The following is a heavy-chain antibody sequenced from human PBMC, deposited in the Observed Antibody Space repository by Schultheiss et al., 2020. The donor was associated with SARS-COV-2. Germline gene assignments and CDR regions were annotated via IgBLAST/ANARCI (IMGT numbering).Heavy chain of an antibody. CDR1: GGSISSYY. V-gene: IGHV4-59*08. Sequence: SETLSLTCTVSGGSISSYYWSWIRQPAGKGLEWIGYINYIGSTNYNPSLKSRVTLSVDTSRNQFSLKLSSVTAADTAVYYCARHTRDIAAAASFDYWGQGTLVTVSS. CDR3: ARHTRDIAAAASFDY. D-gene: IGHD6-13*01. CDR2: INYIGST. J-gene: IGHJ4*02.